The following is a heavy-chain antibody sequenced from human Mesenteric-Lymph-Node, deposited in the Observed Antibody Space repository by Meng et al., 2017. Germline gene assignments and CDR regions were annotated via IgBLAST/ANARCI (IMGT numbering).Heavy chain of an antibody. V-gene: IGHV5-51*01. CDR1: GYSFTSYW. CDR2: IYPGDSDT. D-gene: IGHD3/OR15-3a*01. J-gene: IGHJ3*02. Sequence: GESLKISCKGSGYSFTSYWIGWVRQMPGKGLEWMGIIYPGDSDTRYSPSFQGQVTISADKSISTAYLQWSSLKASDTAMYYCAKTLMIYGEPDDAFDIWGQGTMVTVSS. CDR3: AKTLMIYGEPDDAFDI.